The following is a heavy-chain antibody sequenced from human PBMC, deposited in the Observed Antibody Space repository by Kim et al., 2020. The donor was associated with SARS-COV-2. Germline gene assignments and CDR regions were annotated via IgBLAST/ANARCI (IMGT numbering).Heavy chain of an antibody. V-gene: IGHV1-2*06. D-gene: IGHD3-10*01. J-gene: IGHJ3*02. CDR2: INPNSGGT. CDR1: GYTFTGYY. Sequence: ASVKVSCKASGYTFTGYYMHWVRQAPGQGLEWMGRINPNSGGTNYAQKFQGRVTMTRDTSISTAYMELSTLRSDDTAVYYCAREVRHETDYYGSGSYYSDDAFDIWGQGTMVTVSS. CDR3: AREVRHETDYYGSGSYYSDDAFDI.